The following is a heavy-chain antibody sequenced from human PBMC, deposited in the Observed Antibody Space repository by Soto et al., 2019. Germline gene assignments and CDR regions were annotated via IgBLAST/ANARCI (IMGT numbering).Heavy chain of an antibody. V-gene: IGHV1-2*02. Sequence: ASVKVSCKASGYTFTGYYMHWVRQAPGQGLEWMGWINPNSGGTNYAQKFQGRVTMTRDTSISTAYMELSRLRSDDTAVYYCARAGVVVAATRIGWFDPWGQRTLVTVSS. J-gene: IGHJ5*02. CDR3: ARAGVVVAATRIGWFDP. D-gene: IGHD2-15*01. CDR2: INPNSGGT. CDR1: GYTFTGYY.